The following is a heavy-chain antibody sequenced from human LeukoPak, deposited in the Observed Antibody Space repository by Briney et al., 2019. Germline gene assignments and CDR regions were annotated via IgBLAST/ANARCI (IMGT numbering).Heavy chain of an antibody. CDR1: GFMFSSYG. Sequence: GGSLRLSCAASGFMFSSYGMSWVRQAPGKGLEWVSTITGSGRGTYYADSVKGRFTISRDNSKNMLYLQMNSLRAEDTAVYYCARDQLGFDIWGQGTMVTVSS. V-gene: IGHV3-23*01. CDR3: ARDQLGFDI. CDR2: ITGSGRGT. J-gene: IGHJ3*02. D-gene: IGHD1-1*01.